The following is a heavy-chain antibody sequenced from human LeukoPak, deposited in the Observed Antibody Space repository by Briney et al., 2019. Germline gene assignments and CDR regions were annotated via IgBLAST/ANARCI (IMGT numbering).Heavy chain of an antibody. Sequence: PGGSLRLSCAASGFTFSSYWMSWVRQAPGKGLEWVANIKQDGSEKYYVDSVKGRFTISRDNAKNSLYLQMNSLRAEDTAVYYCARGGYYNILTGFRGRILGFDSWGQGTLVTVSS. CDR3: ARGGYYNILTGFRGRILGFDS. CDR1: GFTFSSYW. CDR2: IKQDGSEK. D-gene: IGHD3-9*01. J-gene: IGHJ4*02. V-gene: IGHV3-7*01.